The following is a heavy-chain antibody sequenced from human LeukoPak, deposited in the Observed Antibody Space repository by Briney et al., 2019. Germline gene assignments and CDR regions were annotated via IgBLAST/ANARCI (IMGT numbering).Heavy chain of an antibody. CDR3: ARGAATPVFDY. V-gene: IGHV3-21*01. J-gene: IGHJ4*02. CDR2: ISSSSSYI. D-gene: IGHD2-2*01. CDR1: GFTFSSYS. Sequence: GRSLRLSCAASGFTFSSYSMNWVRQAPGKGLEWVSSISSSSSYIYYADSVKGRFTISRDNAKNSLYLQMNSLRAEDTAVYYCARGAATPVFDYWGQGTLVTVSS.